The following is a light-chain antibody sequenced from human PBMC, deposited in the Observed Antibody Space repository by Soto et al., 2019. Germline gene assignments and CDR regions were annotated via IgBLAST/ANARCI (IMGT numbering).Light chain of an antibody. V-gene: IGKV1-5*01. J-gene: IGKJ4*01. CDR3: QQYNSYSLT. CDR2: DAS. CDR1: QSISSW. Sequence: MTQSPSTLSASVGDRVTITCRASQSISSWLAWYQQKPGKAPKLLIYDASSLESGVPSRFSGSGSGTEFTLTISSLQPDDFATYYCQQYNSYSLTFGGGTKVDIK.